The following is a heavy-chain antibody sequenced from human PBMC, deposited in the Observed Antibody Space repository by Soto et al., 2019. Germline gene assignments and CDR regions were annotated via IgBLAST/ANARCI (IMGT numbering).Heavy chain of an antibody. CDR1: GGSISSSSFY. CDR3: ASPQGY. V-gene: IGHV4-39*01. CDR2: IYYSGST. J-gene: IGHJ4*02. Sequence: TSETLCLTWTVSGGSISSSSFYWGWIRQPPGKGLEWIGSIYYSGSTYYNPSLKSRVTISVDTSKNQFSLKLSSVTAADTAVYYCASPQGYWGQGTLVTVSS.